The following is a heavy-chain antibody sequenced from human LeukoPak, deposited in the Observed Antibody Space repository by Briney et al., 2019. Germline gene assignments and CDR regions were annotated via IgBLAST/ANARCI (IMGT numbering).Heavy chain of an antibody. CDR3: ARDRAGIAVAGDYDAFDI. V-gene: IGHV3-23*01. J-gene: IGHJ3*02. CDR2: ISAGGDST. CDR1: GFSFSRYG. D-gene: IGHD6-19*01. Sequence: GGSLRLSCAASGFSFSRYGMTWVRQAPGKGLEWVSTISAGGDSTYYADSVKGRFTISRDNSKNTLYLQMNSLRAEDTAVYYCARDRAGIAVAGDYDAFDIWGQGTMVTVSS.